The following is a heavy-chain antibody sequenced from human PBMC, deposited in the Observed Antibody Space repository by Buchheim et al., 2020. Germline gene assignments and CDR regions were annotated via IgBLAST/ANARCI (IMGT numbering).Heavy chain of an antibody. CDR3: AIEIVLVDIVLVVYENY. J-gene: IGHJ4*02. V-gene: IGHV4-34*01. CDR2: INHSGST. CDR1: GGSFSGYY. Sequence: QVQLQQWGAGLLKPSETLSLTCAVYGGSFSGYYWSWIRQPPGKGLEWIGEINHSGSTNYNPSLKSRVTISVDTSKNQFSLQLSSVTAADTAVYYCAIEIVLVDIVLVVYENYWGQGTL. D-gene: IGHD2-8*02.